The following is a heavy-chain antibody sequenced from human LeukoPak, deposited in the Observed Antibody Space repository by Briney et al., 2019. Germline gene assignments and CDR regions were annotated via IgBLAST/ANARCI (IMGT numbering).Heavy chain of an antibody. V-gene: IGHV4-39*07. CDR2: IYYSGST. CDR3: ARVEITVVRGVMRFDP. J-gene: IGHJ5*02. Sequence: SETLSLTCTVSGGSISSSSYYWGWIRQPPGKGLEWIGSIYYSGSTYYNPSLKSRVTISVDTSKNQFSLKLTSVTAADTAVYYCARVEITVVRGVMRFDPWGQGTLVTVSS. D-gene: IGHD3-10*01. CDR1: GGSISSSSYY.